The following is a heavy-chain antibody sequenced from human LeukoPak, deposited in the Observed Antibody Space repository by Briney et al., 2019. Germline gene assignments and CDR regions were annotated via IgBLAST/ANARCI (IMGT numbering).Heavy chain of an antibody. D-gene: IGHD3-16*01. CDR2: IDGDGIGT. CDR1: GFTFSSYA. J-gene: IGHJ4*02. V-gene: IGHV3-74*01. Sequence: GGSLRLSCSASGFTFSSYAMHWVRQAPGEGLVWVSRIDGDGIGTSYADSVKGRFTISRDNAKNTLYLQMNSLRAEDAAIYYCVRDFSPFGEEFDYWGQGTLVTVSS. CDR3: VRDFSPFGEEFDY.